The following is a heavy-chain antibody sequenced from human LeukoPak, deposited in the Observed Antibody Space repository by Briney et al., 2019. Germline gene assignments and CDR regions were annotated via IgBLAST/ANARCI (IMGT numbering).Heavy chain of an antibody. Sequence: GSLRLSCAASGFTFSSYAMSWVRQAPGKGLEWIGEINHSGSTNYNPSLKSRVTISVDTSKNQFSLKLSSVTAADTAVYYCARQITVGATRGRDAFDIWGQGTMVTVSS. V-gene: IGHV4-34*01. D-gene: IGHD1-26*01. CDR2: INHSGST. CDR3: ARQITVGATRGRDAFDI. J-gene: IGHJ3*02. CDR1: GFTFSSYA.